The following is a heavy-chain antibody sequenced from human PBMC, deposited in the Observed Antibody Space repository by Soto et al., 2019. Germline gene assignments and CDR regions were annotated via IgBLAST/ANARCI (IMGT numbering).Heavy chain of an antibody. CDR1: GFTFSSYG. CDR2: ISYDGSNK. Sequence: QVQLVESGGGVVQPGRSLRLSCAASGFTFSSYGMHWVRQAPGKGLEWVAVISYDGSNKYYADSVKGRFTISRDNSKKTVYLQMNSLRGDDTAGYYCAKESSEWRFGGGGLDYWGQGTLVTVSS. CDR3: AKESSEWRFGGGGLDY. D-gene: IGHD3-16*01. V-gene: IGHV3-30*18. J-gene: IGHJ4*02.